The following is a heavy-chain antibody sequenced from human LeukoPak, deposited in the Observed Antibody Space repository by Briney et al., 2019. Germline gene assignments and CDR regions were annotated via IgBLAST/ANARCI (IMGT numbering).Heavy chain of an antibody. CDR1: GGSISSSNW. J-gene: IGHJ4*02. D-gene: IGHD5-18*01. V-gene: IGHV4-4*02. CDR2: IYHSGST. Sequence: SETLSLTCAVSGGSISSSNWWSWVRQPPGKGLEWIGEIYHSGSTNYNPSLKSRVTISVDKSKNQFSLKLSSVTAADTAVYYCARVNFTPTAVFDHWGQGTLVTVSS. CDR3: ARVNFTPTAVFDH.